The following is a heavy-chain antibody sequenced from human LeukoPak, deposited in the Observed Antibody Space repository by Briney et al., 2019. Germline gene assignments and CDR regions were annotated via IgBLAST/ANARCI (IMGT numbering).Heavy chain of an antibody. Sequence: SETLSLTCTVSSGSISSSSYYWGWIRQSPGKGLEWTRSIYYSGTTYYSPSLESRVTISVDTSKDQFSLKLSSVTAADTAVYYCARQCNRSWYFDYWGQGTLVTVSS. CDR1: SGSISSSSYY. CDR2: IYYSGTT. D-gene: IGHD6-13*01. V-gene: IGHV4-39*01. CDR3: ARQCNRSWYFDY. J-gene: IGHJ4*02.